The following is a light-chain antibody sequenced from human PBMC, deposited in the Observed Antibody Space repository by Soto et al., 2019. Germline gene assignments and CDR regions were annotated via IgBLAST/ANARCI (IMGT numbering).Light chain of an antibody. Sequence: DIQMTQSPSSLSASVGDRVTITCRASQSISTYLNWYQQKPGKAPKLLIYAASSLQSGVPSRFSGSGSGTDFTLTINNLQPDDFATYYCQQSFCTLVTFGQGTRLEIK. CDR2: AAS. V-gene: IGKV1-39*01. CDR3: QQSFCTLVT. CDR1: QSISTY. J-gene: IGKJ5*01.